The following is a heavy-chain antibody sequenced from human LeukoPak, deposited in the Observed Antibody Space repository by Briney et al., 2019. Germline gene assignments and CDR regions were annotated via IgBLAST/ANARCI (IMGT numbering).Heavy chain of an antibody. V-gene: IGHV3-11*01. J-gene: IGHJ4*02. CDR2: ISSSGSTI. CDR3: ARQGYYDFWSGYLSNLDY. D-gene: IGHD3-3*01. Sequence: PGGSLRLSCAASGFTFSDYYMSWIRQAPGKGLEWVSYISSSGSTIYYAGSVKGRFTISRDNAKNSLYLQMNSLRAEDTAVYYCARQGYYDFWSGYLSNLDYWGQGTLVTVSS. CDR1: GFTFSDYY.